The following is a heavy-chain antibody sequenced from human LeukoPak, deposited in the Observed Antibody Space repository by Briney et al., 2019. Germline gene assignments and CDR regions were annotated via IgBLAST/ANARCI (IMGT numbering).Heavy chain of an antibody. CDR2: ISYDGSNK. CDR1: GFTFSSYG. J-gene: IGHJ4*02. D-gene: IGHD5-24*01. Sequence: TGGSLRLSCAASGFTFSSYGMHWVRQAPGKGLEWVAVISYDGSNKYYADSVKGRFTISRDNSKNTLYLQMNSLRAEDTAVYYCAKDQDGYNSFDYWGQGTLVTVSS. CDR3: AKDQDGYNSFDY. V-gene: IGHV3-30*18.